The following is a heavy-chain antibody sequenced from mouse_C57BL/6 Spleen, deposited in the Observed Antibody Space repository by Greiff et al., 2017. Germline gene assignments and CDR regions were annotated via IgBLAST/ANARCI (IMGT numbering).Heavy chain of an antibody. J-gene: IGHJ2*01. CDR2: IDPSDSYT. D-gene: IGHD3-2*02. CDR1: GYTFTSYW. V-gene: IGHV1-69*01. Sequence: QVQLQQPGAELVMPGASVKLSCKASGYTFTSYWMHWVKQRPGQGLEWIGEIDPSDSYTNYNQKFKGKSTLTVDKSSSTAYMQLSSLTSEDSAVYYCARSGTAQATGYFDYWGQGTTLTVSS. CDR3: ARSGTAQATGYFDY.